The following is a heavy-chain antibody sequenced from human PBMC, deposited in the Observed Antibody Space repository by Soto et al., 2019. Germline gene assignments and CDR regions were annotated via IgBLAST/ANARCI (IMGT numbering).Heavy chain of an antibody. CDR3: ASGRGYDILTGYYPYFDY. J-gene: IGHJ4*02. V-gene: IGHV3-48*04. Sequence: GGSLRLSCAASGFTFSSYSMNWVRQAPGKGLEWVSYISIGYADSVKGRFTISRDNAKKSLYLQMNSLRAEDTALYYCASGRGYDILTGYYPYFDYWGQGTLVTVSS. D-gene: IGHD3-9*01. CDR2: ISI. CDR1: GFTFSSYS.